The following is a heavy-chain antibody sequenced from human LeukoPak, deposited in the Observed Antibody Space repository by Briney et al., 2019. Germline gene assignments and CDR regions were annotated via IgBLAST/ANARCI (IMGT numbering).Heavy chain of an antibody. D-gene: IGHD3-16*02. Sequence: SETLSLTCAVYGGSFNAYYLTWIRQTPGKGLEWIGEINHSRNTNYNPSLESRVTISADTSKNHFSLNLGSVTAADTAIYYCARGLRFIQGPGYYYMDVWGKGTTVTVSS. J-gene: IGHJ6*03. CDR3: ARGLRFIQGPGYYYMDV. V-gene: IGHV4-34*01. CDR1: GGSFNAYY. CDR2: INHSRNT.